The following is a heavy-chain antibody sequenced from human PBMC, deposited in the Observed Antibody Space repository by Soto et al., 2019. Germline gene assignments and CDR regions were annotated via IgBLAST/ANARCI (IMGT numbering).Heavy chain of an antibody. D-gene: IGHD3-10*01. V-gene: IGHV4-34*01. CDR3: ARGSMVRGVITTIRRTNWFDP. CDR1: GGSFSGYY. CDR2: INHSGST. J-gene: IGHJ5*02. Sequence: TLSLTCAVYGGSFSGYYWSWIRQPPGKGLEWIGEINHSGSTNYNPSLKSRVTISVDTSKNQFSLKLSSVTAADTAVYYCARGSMVRGVITTIRRTNWFDPWGQGTLVTVSS.